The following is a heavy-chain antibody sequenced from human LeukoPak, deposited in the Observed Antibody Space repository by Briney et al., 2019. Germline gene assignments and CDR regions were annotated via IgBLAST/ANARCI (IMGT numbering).Heavy chain of an antibody. D-gene: IGHD5-18*01. V-gene: IGHV3-53*01. CDR3: ERRGSDSSGLRMDV. CDR2: VDYSGNT. CDR1: GFTVSSNY. J-gene: IGHJ6*04. Sequence: GGSLRLSCAASGFTVSSNYMNWVREAPGKGLEWVSVVDYSGNTYYADSVKGRFTISRHNSNNTLSLQMHSLTAEDTAVYYCERRGSDSSGLRMDVWGKGTTVTVSS.